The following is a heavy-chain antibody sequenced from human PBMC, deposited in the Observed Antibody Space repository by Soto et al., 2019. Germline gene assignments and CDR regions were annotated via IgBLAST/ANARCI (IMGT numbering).Heavy chain of an antibody. CDR3: ARVPGIGGPGGYSYSGMDV. CDR2: SRNKANSYTT. J-gene: IGHJ6*02. CDR1: GLTFTDHY. V-gene: IGHV3-72*01. D-gene: IGHD6-19*01. Sequence: EVQLVESGGGLVQPGGSLRLSCAASGLTFTDHYIDWVRQAPGKGLEWVGRSRNKANSYTTEYAASVKGRFTISRDDSXNXMXXQMNSPKTEDTAVYYCARVPGIGGPGGYSYSGMDVWGQGTTVTVSS.